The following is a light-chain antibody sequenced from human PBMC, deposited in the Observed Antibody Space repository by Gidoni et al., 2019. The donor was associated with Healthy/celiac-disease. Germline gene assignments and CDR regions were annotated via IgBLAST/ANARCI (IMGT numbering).Light chain of an antibody. CDR2: GAS. Sequence: EIVLTQSPGTLSLSPGERATLSCRASQSVSSSYLAWYQQKPGQAPRLLIYGASSRATGIPDRFSGSGSGTDFTLTISRLEPGDFAVYYCQQYGSSPWTFXXXTKVEIK. V-gene: IGKV3-20*01. J-gene: IGKJ1*01. CDR1: QSVSSSY. CDR3: QQYGSSPWT.